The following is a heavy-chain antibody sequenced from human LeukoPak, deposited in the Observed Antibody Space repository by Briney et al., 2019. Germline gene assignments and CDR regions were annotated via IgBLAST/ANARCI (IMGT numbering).Heavy chain of an antibody. CDR3: ARDTRNTRLWFGELPGAWFDP. J-gene: IGHJ5*02. CDR2: ISYDGSNK. V-gene: IGHV3-30-3*01. D-gene: IGHD3-10*01. Sequence: GGSLRLSCAASGFTFSGYAMHWVRQAPGKGLEWVAVISYDGSNKYYADSVKGRFTISRDNSKNTLYLQMNSLRAEDTAVYYCARDTRNTRLWFGELPGAWFDPWGQGTLVTVSS. CDR1: GFTFSGYA.